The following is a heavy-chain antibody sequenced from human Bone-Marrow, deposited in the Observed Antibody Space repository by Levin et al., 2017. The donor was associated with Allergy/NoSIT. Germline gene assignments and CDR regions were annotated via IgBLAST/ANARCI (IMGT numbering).Heavy chain of an antibody. CDR2: ISGSGYSS. Sequence: GESLKISCAASGFTFSYFTMAWVRQAPGKGLEWVSVISGSGYSSYYADSVTGRFTISRDNSMNTLFLQLNNLRAEDTAVYYCARDPIVGASSIGAFDIWGQGAMVTVSS. CDR1: GFTFSYFT. CDR3: ARDPIVGASSIGAFDI. D-gene: IGHD1-26*01. V-gene: IGHV3-23*01. J-gene: IGHJ3*02.